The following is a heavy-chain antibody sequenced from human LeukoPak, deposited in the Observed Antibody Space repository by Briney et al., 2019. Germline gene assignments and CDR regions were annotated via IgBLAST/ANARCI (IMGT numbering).Heavy chain of an antibody. CDR3: ATVRASSGHPFHHNYIHV. J-gene: IGHJ6*03. CDR1: GASITSSTYS. V-gene: IGHV4-39*07. Sequence: SETLSLTCTVSGASITSSTYSWGWFRQPPGRGLEFIGNIFYTGAIYSSPSLKSRVTIFMDTSKSQISLRLSSATAADTALYFCATVRASSGHPFHHNYIHVWGKGTTVIVSS. CDR2: IFYTGAI. D-gene: IGHD6-25*01.